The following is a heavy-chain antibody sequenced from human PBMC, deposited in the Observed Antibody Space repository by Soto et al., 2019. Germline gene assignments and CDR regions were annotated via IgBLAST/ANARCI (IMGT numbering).Heavy chain of an antibody. CDR3: ARGRGIAVARRWFDP. D-gene: IGHD6-19*01. CDR1: GGSFSGYY. J-gene: IGHJ5*02. CDR2: INHSGST. Sequence: QVQLQQWGAGLLKPSETLSLTCAVYGGSFSGYYWSWIRQPPGKGLEWIGEINHSGSTNYNPSLKSRVTISVDTSKNQFSRTLSSVTAADTAVYYCARGRGIAVARRWFDPWGQGTLVTVSS. V-gene: IGHV4-34*01.